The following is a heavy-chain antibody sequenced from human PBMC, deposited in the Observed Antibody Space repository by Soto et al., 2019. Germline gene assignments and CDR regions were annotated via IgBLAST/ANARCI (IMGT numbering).Heavy chain of an antibody. CDR3: ARQPTGYPDWFDA. CDR1: GGSVTSSTSS. J-gene: IGHJ5*02. Sequence: QVQLQESGPGLVNPSETLSLTCTVSGGSVTSSTSSWAWVRQPPGKGLHWIGTIFYGHGTYYNPSLESRVTISLDKSKIQFSLELTSVTAADTAVYYCARQPTGYPDWFDAWGRGILVIVSS. D-gene: IGHD3-9*01. V-gene: IGHV4-39*01. CDR2: IFYGHGT.